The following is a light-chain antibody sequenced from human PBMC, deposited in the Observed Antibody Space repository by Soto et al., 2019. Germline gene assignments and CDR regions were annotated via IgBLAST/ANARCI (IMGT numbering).Light chain of an antibody. J-gene: IGLJ3*02. CDR1: SSNIGAGYD. CDR2: GNS. V-gene: IGLV1-40*01. Sequence: VLTQPPSVSGAPGQRVTISCTGSSSNIGAGYDVHWYQQLPGTAPKLLIYGNSNRPSGVPDRLSGSKSGTSASLAITGLQAEDEADYYCQSYDSSLSNWVFGGGTKVTVL. CDR3: QSYDSSLSNWV.